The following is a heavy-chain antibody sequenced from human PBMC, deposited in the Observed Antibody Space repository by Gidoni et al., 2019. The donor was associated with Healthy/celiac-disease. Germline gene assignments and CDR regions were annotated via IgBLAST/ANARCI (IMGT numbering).Heavy chain of an antibody. CDR1: GYSISSGYY. CDR3: ARDTGLTEYSSSSLGYYYYYGMDV. CDR2: IYHSGST. J-gene: IGHJ6*02. D-gene: IGHD6-6*01. Sequence: QVQLQESGPGLVKPSETLSLTCTVSGYSISSGYYWGWIRPPPGKGLEWIGSIYHSGSTYYNPSLKSRVTISVDTSKNQFSLKLSSVTAADTAVYYCARDTGLTEYSSSSLGYYYYYGMDVWGLGTTVTVSS. V-gene: IGHV4-38-2*02.